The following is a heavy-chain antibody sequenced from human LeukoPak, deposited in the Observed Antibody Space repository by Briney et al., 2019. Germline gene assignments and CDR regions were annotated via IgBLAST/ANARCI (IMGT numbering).Heavy chain of an antibody. CDR3: ARGYCTSASCYNFDY. D-gene: IGHD2-2*01. V-gene: IGHV1-3*01. Sequence: ASVKVSCKASGYTFTSYAMHWVRQVPGQRLERMGWINVGNGNTEYSQKFQGRVTITRDTSASTAYMEQSSLRSEDTAVYYCARGYCTSASCYNFDYWGQGTQVTVSS. J-gene: IGHJ4*02. CDR1: GYTFTSYA. CDR2: INVGNGNT.